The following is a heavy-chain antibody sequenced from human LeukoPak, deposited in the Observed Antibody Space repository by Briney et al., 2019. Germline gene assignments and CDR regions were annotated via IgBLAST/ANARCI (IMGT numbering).Heavy chain of an antibody. V-gene: IGHV4-4*02. CDR1: GGSISSSNW. Sequence: SETLSLTCAVSGGSISSSNWWSWVRQPPGKGLEWIGEIYHSGSTSYNPSLKSRLTISVDKSKNQFSLKLSSVTAADTAVYYCARGYCSGGSCYAFDYWGQGTLVTVSS. J-gene: IGHJ4*02. D-gene: IGHD2-15*01. CDR3: ARGYCSGGSCYAFDY. CDR2: IYHSGST.